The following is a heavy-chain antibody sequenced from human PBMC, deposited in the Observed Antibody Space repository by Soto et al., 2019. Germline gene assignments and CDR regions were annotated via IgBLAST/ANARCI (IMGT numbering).Heavy chain of an antibody. CDR2: INHSGST. CDR1: GGSFSGYY. CDR3: ARGPDYDILTGYYTN. D-gene: IGHD3-9*01. J-gene: IGHJ4*02. Sequence: QVQLQQWGAGLLKPSETLSLTCAVYGGSFSGYYWSWIRQPPGKGLERIGEINHSGSTNYNPSLKSRVTRSVDTSKNQFSVKLSSVTAADTAVYYCARGPDYDILTGYYTNWGQGTLVTVSS. V-gene: IGHV4-34*01.